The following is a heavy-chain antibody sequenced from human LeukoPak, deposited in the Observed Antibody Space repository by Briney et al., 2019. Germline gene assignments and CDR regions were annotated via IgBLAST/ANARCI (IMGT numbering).Heavy chain of an antibody. Sequence: GGSLRLSCAASGFTFSSYAMHWVRQAPGKGLEWVAVISYDGSNKYYADSVKGRFTISRDNSKNTLYLQMNSLRAEDTAVYYCARDSFSGGPGDYWGQGTLVTVSS. CDR1: GFTFSSYA. D-gene: IGHD3-16*01. CDR2: ISYDGSNK. V-gene: IGHV3-30-3*01. CDR3: ARDSFSGGPGDY. J-gene: IGHJ4*02.